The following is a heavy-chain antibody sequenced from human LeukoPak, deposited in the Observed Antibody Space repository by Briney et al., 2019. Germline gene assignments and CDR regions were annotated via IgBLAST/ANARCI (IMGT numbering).Heavy chain of an antibody. CDR3: AGSYNWSDDFDY. CDR2: IFYSGST. CDR1: IDSISSYY. J-gene: IGHJ4*02. D-gene: IGHD1-1*01. V-gene: IGHV4-59*01. Sequence: SETLSLTCTVSIDSISSYYWSWIRQPPGKGLEWVGYIFYSGSTNYNPSLKSRVTISVDTSKNQLSLKLNSVTAADTAVYYCAGSYNWSDDFDYWGPGTLVIVSS.